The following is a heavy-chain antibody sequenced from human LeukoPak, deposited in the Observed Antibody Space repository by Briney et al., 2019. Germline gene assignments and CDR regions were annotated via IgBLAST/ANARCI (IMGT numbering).Heavy chain of an antibody. CDR2: ISSSGNTT. V-gene: IGHV3-11*04. Sequence: GGSLRLSCAASGFTFSDYYMSWIRQAPGKGLECVSYISSSGNTTYHADSVRGRFTISRDNAKNSLYLQMNSLRAEDTAVYYCARGQWLVRGVYFDNWGQGTPATVSS. D-gene: IGHD6-19*01. CDR1: GFTFSDYY. J-gene: IGHJ4*02. CDR3: ARGQWLVRGVYFDN.